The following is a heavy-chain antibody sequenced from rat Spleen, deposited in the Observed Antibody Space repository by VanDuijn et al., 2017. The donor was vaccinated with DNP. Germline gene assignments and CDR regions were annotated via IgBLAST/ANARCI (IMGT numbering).Heavy chain of an antibody. J-gene: IGHJ2*01. CDR2: ISYDGSRT. CDR1: GFTFSNYY. Sequence: EVQLVESGGGLVQPGRSMKLSCAASGFTFSNYYMAWVRQAPKKGLEWVTTISYDGSRTYYRDSVKGRFTISRDNAKSTLYLQMDSLRSEDTATYYCARPPAFDYWGQGVMVTVSS. V-gene: IGHV5-22*01. CDR3: ARPPAFDY. D-gene: IGHD3-1*01.